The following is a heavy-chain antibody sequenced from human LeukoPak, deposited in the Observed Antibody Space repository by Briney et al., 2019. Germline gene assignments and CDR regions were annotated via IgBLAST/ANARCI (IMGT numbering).Heavy chain of an antibody. CDR3: ASPYSGYDYNFDH. CDR1: GFTFSSYA. V-gene: IGHV3-64D*06. CDR2: ISSNGGST. D-gene: IGHD5-12*01. Sequence: GGTLRLSCSASGFTFSSYAMHWVRQAPGKGLEYVSSISSNGGSTYYADSVKGRFTISRDNSKNTLFLQMSSLRTEDTAVYYCASPYSGYDYNFDHWGQGTLVTVSS. J-gene: IGHJ4*02.